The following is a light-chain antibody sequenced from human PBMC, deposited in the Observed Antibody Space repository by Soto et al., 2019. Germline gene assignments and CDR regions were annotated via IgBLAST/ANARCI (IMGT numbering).Light chain of an antibody. V-gene: IGKV2-30*01. CDR3: MQGTNWPYT. J-gene: IGKJ2*01. Sequence: DVVMTQSPLSLSVIPGQPASISCRSSQSPVTSDGNTYLNWFHQRPGQSPRRLIYKISNRDSVVPDRVIGSGSGTEFTLKISRVEAEDVGIYYCMQGTNWPYTFGQGTKLEI. CDR1: QSPVTSDGNTY. CDR2: KIS.